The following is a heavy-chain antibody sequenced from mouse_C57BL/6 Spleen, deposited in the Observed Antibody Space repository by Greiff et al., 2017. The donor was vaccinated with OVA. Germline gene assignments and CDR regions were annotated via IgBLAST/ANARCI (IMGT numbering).Heavy chain of an antibody. V-gene: IGHV5-17*01. Sequence: EVQGVESGGGLVKPGGSLKLSCAASGFTFSDYGMHWVRQAPEKGLEWVAYIGSGSSTIYYADTVKGRFTISRDNAKNTLFLQMTSLRSEDTAMYYCARPIYYGNLYYAMDYWGQGTSVTVSS. CDR3: ARPIYYGNLYYAMDY. D-gene: IGHD2-1*01. CDR2: IGSGSSTI. J-gene: IGHJ4*01. CDR1: GFTFSDYG.